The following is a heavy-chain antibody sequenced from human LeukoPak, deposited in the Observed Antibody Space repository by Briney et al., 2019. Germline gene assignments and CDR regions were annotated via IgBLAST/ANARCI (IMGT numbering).Heavy chain of an antibody. CDR3: ARNSPGYVSYKWFDT. CDR2: IYYSGST. D-gene: IGHD5-12*01. CDR1: GGSINGYY. V-gene: IGHV4-59*01. Sequence: PSETLSLTCTVSGGSINGYYWSWIRQPPGKGLEWIGYIYYSGSTNYNPSLKSRVTISVDTSKNQFSLKLSSVTTADTAVYYCARNSPGYVSYKWFDTWGQGTPVTVSS. J-gene: IGHJ5*02.